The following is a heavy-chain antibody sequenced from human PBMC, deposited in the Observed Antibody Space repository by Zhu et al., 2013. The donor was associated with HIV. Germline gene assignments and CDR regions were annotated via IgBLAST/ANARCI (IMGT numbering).Heavy chain of an antibody. D-gene: IGHD2-2*01. J-gene: IGHJ4*02. V-gene: IGHV1-2*02. CDR2: INPNSGGT. Sequence: QVQLVQSGAEVKKPGASVKVSCKASGYTFTGYYMHWVRQAPGQGLEWMGWINPNSGGTNYAQKFQGRVTMTRDTSISTAYMELSRLRSDDTAVYYCATEILYCSSTSCYPAGLGNWGQGTLVTVSS. CDR3: ATEILYCSSTSCYPAGLGN. CDR1: GYTFTGYY.